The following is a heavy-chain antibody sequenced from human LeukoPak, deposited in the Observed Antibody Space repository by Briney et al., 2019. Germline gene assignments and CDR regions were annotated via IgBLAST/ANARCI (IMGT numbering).Heavy chain of an antibody. D-gene: IGHD6-19*01. V-gene: IGHV1-69*13. CDR2: IIPMIGTA. J-gene: IGHJ3*02. CDR3: AKLDGPGYSSGWYNDI. CDR1: GGTLSNYV. Sequence: GASVKVSCKTSGGTLSNYVFSWVRQAPGQGLEWMGGIIPMIGTADYAQKFQGRVTLTADEFTSTAYMELTSLRSEDTAVYYCAKLDGPGYSSGWYNDIWGQGTMVTVSS.